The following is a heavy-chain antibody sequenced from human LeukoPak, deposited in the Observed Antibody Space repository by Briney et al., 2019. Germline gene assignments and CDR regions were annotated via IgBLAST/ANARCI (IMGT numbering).Heavy chain of an antibody. Sequence: GGSLRLSCAASGFTFSSYAMHWVRQAPGKGLEWVAVISYDGSNKYYADSVKGRFTISRDNSKNTLYLQMNSLRAEDTAVYYCAREDIVHQGGIYYYYMDVWGKGTTVTVSS. CDR3: AREDIVHQGGIYYYYMDV. CDR1: GFTFSSYA. V-gene: IGHV3-30*04. CDR2: ISYDGSNK. D-gene: IGHD2-8*01. J-gene: IGHJ6*03.